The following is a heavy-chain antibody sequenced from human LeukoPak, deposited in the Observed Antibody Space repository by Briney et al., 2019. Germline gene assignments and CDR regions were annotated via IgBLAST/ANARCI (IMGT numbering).Heavy chain of an antibody. D-gene: IGHD6-19*01. CDR1: GGSISSYY. Sequence: SETLSLTCTVSGGSISSYYWSWFRQPPGKGLEWIGRIYSSGSTNYNPSLKSRVTMSVDTSKDQFSLKLTSVTAADTAVCICARDLSSVAPQGACGWHRLLYWGEGTLGTVSS. J-gene: IGHJ4*02. V-gene: IGHV4-4*07. CDR3: ARDLSSVAPQGACGWHRLLY. CDR2: IYSSGST.